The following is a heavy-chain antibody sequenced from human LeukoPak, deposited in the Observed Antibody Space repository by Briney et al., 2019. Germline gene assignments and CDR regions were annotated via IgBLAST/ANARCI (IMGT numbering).Heavy chain of an antibody. CDR1: GFTFDDYA. CDR2: ISWNSGSI. V-gene: IGHV3-9*01. Sequence: PGRSLRLSCAASGFTFDDYAMHWVRQAPGKGLEWVSGISWNSGSIGYADSVKGRFTISRDNAKNSLYLQMNSLRAEDTALYYCAKGPSGLRGASYFHYWGQGTLVTVSS. CDR3: AKGPSGLRGASYFHY. D-gene: IGHD5-12*01. J-gene: IGHJ4*02.